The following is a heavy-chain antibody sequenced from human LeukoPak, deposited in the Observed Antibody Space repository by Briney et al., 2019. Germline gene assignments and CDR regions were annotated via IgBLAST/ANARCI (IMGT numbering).Heavy chain of an antibody. Sequence: PGGSLRLSCAASGFNFGTYAMSWVRQAPGKGLQWVSTISGSGDSTYYGDSVKDRFVLSRDNSKNTLYLQVNSLRAEDTALYYCAKGVSGGVNTGPFDYWGQGTLVTVSS. V-gene: IGHV3-23*01. CDR1: GFNFGTYA. CDR2: ISGSGDST. J-gene: IGHJ4*02. CDR3: AKGVSGGVNTGPFDY. D-gene: IGHD2-15*01.